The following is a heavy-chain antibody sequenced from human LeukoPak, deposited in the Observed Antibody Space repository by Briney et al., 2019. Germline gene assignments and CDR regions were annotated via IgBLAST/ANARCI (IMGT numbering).Heavy chain of an antibody. Sequence: ASVKVSCQASGGTFSSYAISWVRQAPGQGLEWMGGIIPIFGTANYAQKFQGRITITADKSTSTAYMELSSLRSEDTAVYYCARGGSLDVVPAAIRKTHQFDHWGQGTLVTVSS. CDR3: ARGGSLDVVPAAIRKTHQFDH. CDR1: GGTFSSYA. V-gene: IGHV1-69*06. J-gene: IGHJ4*02. D-gene: IGHD2-2*02. CDR2: IIPIFGTA.